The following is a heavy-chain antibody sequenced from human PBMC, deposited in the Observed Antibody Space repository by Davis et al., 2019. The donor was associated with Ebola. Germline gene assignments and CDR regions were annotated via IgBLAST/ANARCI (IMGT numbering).Heavy chain of an antibody. CDR3: ARSIAVAYFDY. V-gene: IGHV3-21*01. D-gene: IGHD6-19*01. CDR1: GFSFNSYS. J-gene: IGHJ4*02. Sequence: GGSLRLSCTASGFSFNSYSMNWVRQAPGKGLEWVSSISTGGSYIFYSDSVKGRFTISRDNAKNSLYLQMNSLRAEDTAVYYCARSIAVAYFDYWGQGTLVTVSS. CDR2: ISTGGSYI.